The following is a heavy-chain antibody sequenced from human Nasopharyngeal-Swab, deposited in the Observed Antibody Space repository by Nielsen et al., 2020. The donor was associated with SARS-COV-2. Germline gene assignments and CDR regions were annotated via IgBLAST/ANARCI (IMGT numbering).Heavy chain of an antibody. CDR2: IKQDGSEK. V-gene: IGHV3-7*01. J-gene: IGHJ4*02. D-gene: IGHD4-23*01. Sequence: WIRQPPGKGLEWVANIKQDGSEKYYVDPAKGRFTISRDNAKNSLFLQMNSLRAEDTAVYFCASGRWFDYWGQGTLVTVSS. CDR3: ASGRWFDY.